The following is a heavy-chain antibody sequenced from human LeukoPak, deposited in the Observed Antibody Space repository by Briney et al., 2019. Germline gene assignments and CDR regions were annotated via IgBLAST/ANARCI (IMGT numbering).Heavy chain of an antibody. CDR1: GFTFSKYA. Sequence: GGSLRLSCEASGFTFSKYAVDWVRRAPGKGLEWVSVISGSGSTTYYADSVWGRFTISRDNSKNMLYLQMNSLRAEDTAVYYCAKEFIKGTFDLWGQGTVVSVST. CDR3: AKEFIKGTFDL. V-gene: IGHV3-23*01. CDR2: ISGSGSTT. J-gene: IGHJ3*01. D-gene: IGHD3-10*01.